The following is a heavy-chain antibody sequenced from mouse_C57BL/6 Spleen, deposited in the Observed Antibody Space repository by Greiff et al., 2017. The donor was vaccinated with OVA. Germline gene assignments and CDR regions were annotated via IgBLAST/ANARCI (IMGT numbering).Heavy chain of an antibody. CDR1: GYTFTSYW. V-gene: IGHV1-55*01. D-gene: IGHD4-1*01. J-gene: IGHJ3*01. CDR3: ARRGWDYGFAY. CDR2: IYPGSGST. Sequence: VQLQQPGAELVKPGASVKMSCKASGYTFTSYWMPWVKQRPGQGLEWIGDIYPGSGSTNYNEKFKGKATLTVDTSSSTAYMQLSSLTSEDSAVYYCARRGWDYGFAYWGQGTLVTVSA.